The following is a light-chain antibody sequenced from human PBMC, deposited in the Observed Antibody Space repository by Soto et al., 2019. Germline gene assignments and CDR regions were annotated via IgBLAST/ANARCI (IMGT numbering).Light chain of an antibody. V-gene: IGLV1-44*01. CDR1: SSNIGDNT. Sequence: QSVLTQPPSASGTPGQRVTISCSGGSSNIGDNTVNWYQQLPGTAPKLLIYSDNQRPSGVPDRFSGSKSGTSASLAISGLQSEDEADYSCAAWDDSLNVLVFGGGTKVTVL. CDR2: SDN. CDR3: AAWDDSLNVLV. J-gene: IGLJ2*01.